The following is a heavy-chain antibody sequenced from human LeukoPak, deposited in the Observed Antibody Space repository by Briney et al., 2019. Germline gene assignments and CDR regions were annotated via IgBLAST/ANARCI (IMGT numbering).Heavy chain of an antibody. V-gene: IGHV4-59*01. Sequence: SETLSLTCTVSGGSISSYYWSWIRQPPGKGLEWIGYIYYSGSTNYNPSLKRRVTISVDTSENQFSLKLSSVTAADTAVYYCARGSGIKLDYWGQGTLVTVSS. CDR2: IYYSGST. CDR1: GGSISSYY. CDR3: ARGSGIKLDY. D-gene: IGHD3-10*01. J-gene: IGHJ4*02.